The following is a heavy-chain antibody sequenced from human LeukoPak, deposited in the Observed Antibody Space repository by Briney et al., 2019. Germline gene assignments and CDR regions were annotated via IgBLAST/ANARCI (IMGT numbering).Heavy chain of an antibody. CDR1: GGSFSGYY. J-gene: IGHJ6*02. V-gene: IGHV4-34*12. Sequence: AETLSLTCAVYGGSFSGYYWSWIRQPPGKGLEWIGELIDSGSTSYTPSLKNRVTISLDTSKNQFSLKLFTMTAADTAVYYCARARFEVYTVRSFYYGMDVWGQGTTVTVSS. CDR2: LIDSGST. D-gene: IGHD4-17*01. CDR3: ARARFEVYTVRSFYYGMDV.